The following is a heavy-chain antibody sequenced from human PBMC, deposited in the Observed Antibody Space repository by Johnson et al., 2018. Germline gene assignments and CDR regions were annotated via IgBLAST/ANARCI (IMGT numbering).Heavy chain of an antibody. CDR2: IIPIFGTA. D-gene: IGHD4-17*01. Sequence: QVQLVESGAEVKKPGSSVKVSCKASGGTFSSYAISWVRQAPGQGLEWMGGIIPIFGTANYAQKFQGRVTITADESTSTAYTELSSLRSEDTAVYYCARVLYGDYVSYYGMDVWGQGTTVTVSS. V-gene: IGHV1-69*01. J-gene: IGHJ6*02. CDR1: GGTFSSYA. CDR3: ARVLYGDYVSYYGMDV.